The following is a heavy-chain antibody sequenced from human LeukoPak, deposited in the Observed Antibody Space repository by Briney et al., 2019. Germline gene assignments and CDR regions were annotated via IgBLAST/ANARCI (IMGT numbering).Heavy chain of an antibody. V-gene: IGHV1-69*13. D-gene: IGHD3-9*01. CDR1: GGTFSSYA. CDR2: IIPIFGTA. CDR3: AREYRTLRYFDWLRTKKNWFDP. Sequence: GASGKVACKASGGTFSSYAISWVRQAPGQGLEWMGGIIPIFGTANYAQKFQGRVRITADESTSTAYMELSSLRSEDPAVYYCAREYRTLRYFDWLRTKKNWFDPWGQGTLVTVSS. J-gene: IGHJ5*02.